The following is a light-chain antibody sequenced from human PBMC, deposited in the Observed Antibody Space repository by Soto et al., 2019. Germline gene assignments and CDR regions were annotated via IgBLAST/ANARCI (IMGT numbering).Light chain of an antibody. CDR1: QSVGTN. J-gene: IGKJ1*01. CDR2: GAS. Sequence: DIVMTQSPATLSVSPGERATLSCRASQSVGTNLAWYQQKPGQAPRLLIYGASTRATGIPARSSGSGSGTDFTLAISSLQSEDFAVYDCQQYNNWPWTFGQGAKVDI. V-gene: IGKV3-15*01. CDR3: QQYNNWPWT.